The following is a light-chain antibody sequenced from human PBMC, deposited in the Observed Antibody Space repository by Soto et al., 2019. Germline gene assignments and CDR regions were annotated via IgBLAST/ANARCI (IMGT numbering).Light chain of an antibody. V-gene: IGKV1-5*03. CDR1: QSISSW. J-gene: IGKJ2*01. CDR2: KAS. Sequence: DIQMTQSPSTLSASVGARVTITCRARQSISSWLAWYQQKPGKAPKLLIYKASNLDSGVPSRFSGSGSGTEFTLTISSLQPDDFATYYCQQYNSYSYTFGQGTKVDIK. CDR3: QQYNSYSYT.